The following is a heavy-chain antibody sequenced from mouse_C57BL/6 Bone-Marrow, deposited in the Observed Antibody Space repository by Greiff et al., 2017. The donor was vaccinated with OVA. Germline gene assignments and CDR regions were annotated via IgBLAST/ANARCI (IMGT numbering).Heavy chain of an antibody. V-gene: IGHV14-4*01. CDR1: GFNIKDDY. Sequence: VQLQQSGAELVRPGASVKLSCTASGFNIKDDYMHWVKQRPEQGLEWIGWIDPENGDTEYASKFQGKATITADTSSNTAYLQLSSLTSEDTAVYYCTTLIYYGNYVAYWGQGTLVTVSA. CDR2: IDPENGDT. D-gene: IGHD2-1*01. J-gene: IGHJ3*01. CDR3: TTLIYYGNYVAY.